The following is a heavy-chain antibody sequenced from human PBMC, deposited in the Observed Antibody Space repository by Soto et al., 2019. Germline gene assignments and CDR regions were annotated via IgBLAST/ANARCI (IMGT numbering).Heavy chain of an antibody. CDR1: GFTFSSYS. D-gene: IGHD6-19*01. CDR2: ISSSGSTI. CDR3: ARVMGSSGWPYYFDY. Sequence: PGGSLRLSCAASGFTFSSYSMNWVRQAPGKGLEWVSYISSSGSTIYYADSVKGRFTISRDNAKNSLYLQMNSLRAEDTAVYYCARVMGSSGWPYYFDYWGQGTLVTVSS. V-gene: IGHV3-48*01. J-gene: IGHJ4*02.